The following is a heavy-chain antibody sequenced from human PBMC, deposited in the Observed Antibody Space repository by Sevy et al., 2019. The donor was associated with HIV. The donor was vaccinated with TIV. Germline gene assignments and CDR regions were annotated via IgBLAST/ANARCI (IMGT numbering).Heavy chain of an antibody. CDR2: INPNSGGT. Sequence: ASVKVSCKASGYTFTGYYMHWVRHAPGQGLEWMGWINPNSGGTNYAQKFQGRVTMTRDTSISTAYMELSRLRSDDTAVYYCARGRAIADSAEYFQHWGQGTLVTVSS. D-gene: IGHD6-13*01. CDR1: GYTFTGYY. CDR3: ARGRAIADSAEYFQH. V-gene: IGHV1-2*02. J-gene: IGHJ1*01.